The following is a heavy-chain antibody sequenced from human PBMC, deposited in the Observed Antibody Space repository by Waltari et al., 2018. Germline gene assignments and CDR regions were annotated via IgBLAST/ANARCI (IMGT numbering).Heavy chain of an antibody. J-gene: IGHJ4*02. CDR2: IYHAGDT. CDR3: SRQVLGYCTSAACRRLES. V-gene: IGHV4-38-2*01. D-gene: IGHD2-2*03. Sequence: VQLQESGPGLVKPSETLSLTCDVSGYSINSGYYWGWTRQSPGKGLEWIATIYHAGDTFYNPSLKSRVTISMDTSKNQFSLKLNSVTAADTAVYFCSRQVLGYCTSAACRRLESWGQGTLVTVSS. CDR1: GYSINSGYY.